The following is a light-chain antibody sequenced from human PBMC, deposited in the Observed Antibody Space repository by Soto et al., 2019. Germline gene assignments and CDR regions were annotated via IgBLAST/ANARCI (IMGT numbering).Light chain of an antibody. J-gene: IGLJ1*01. CDR2: DVS. CDR1: SSDVGTYNS. Sequence: QSALTQPASVSGSPGQSITISCTGTSSDVGTYNSVSWYQQHPGKAPKLVIYDVSNRPSGVSNRFSGSKSGNSASLTISGLQAEDEADYYRSSYSGSDTYVFGTGTKLTVL. V-gene: IGLV2-14*03. CDR3: SSYSGSDTYV.